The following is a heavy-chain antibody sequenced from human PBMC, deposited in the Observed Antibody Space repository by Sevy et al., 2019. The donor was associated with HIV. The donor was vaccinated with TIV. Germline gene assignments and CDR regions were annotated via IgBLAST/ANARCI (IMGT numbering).Heavy chain of an antibody. J-gene: IGHJ3*02. V-gene: IGHV3-7*01. Sequence: GGSLRLSCAASGFSFTWYWMSWVRQTPEKGLEWVANIKQDGSEKHYVDSVKGRFIISRDNAKNSLYLQMNSLRVEDTALYYCASKGSSRPNDAFDTWGQGTMVTVSS. CDR1: GFSFTWYW. CDR3: ASKGSSRPNDAFDT. D-gene: IGHD2-15*01. CDR2: IKQDGSEK.